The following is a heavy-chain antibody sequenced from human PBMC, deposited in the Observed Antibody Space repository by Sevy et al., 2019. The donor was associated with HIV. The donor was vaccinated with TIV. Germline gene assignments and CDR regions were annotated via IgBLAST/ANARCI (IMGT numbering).Heavy chain of an antibody. CDR1: GGSITSLY. CDR3: AGENAWGRGYS. V-gene: IGHV4-59*08. CDR2: ISYNGHI. Sequence: SETLSLTCTVSGGSITSLYWNWIRQPPGKGLKWIATISYNGHINYNPSLKSRVTLTLDTSKNQFSLRLSPVTAADTAMYYCAGENAWGRGYSWGQGTLVTVSS. J-gene: IGHJ4*02. D-gene: IGHD1-26*01.